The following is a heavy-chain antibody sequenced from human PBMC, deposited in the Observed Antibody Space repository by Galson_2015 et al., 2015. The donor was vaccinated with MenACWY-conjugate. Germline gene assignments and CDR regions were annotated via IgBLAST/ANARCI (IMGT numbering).Heavy chain of an antibody. CDR3: AKTRGASFYFDS. Sequence: TYWMHWVRQAPGKGLVWVSRINPGGSSTTYADSVKDRFTISRDNAKNTLYLQMNSLRPEDTAVFYCAKTRGASFYFDSWGQGTLVTVSS. D-gene: IGHD1-26*01. CDR1: TYW. V-gene: IGHV3-74*01. J-gene: IGHJ4*02. CDR2: INPGGSST.